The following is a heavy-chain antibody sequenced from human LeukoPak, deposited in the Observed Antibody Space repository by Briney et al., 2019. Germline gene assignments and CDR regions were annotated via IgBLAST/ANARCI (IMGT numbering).Heavy chain of an antibody. Sequence: SVKVSCKASGDTFSSYAISWVRQAPGQGLEWMGGIIPMFGTADYGQKFQGRVTITADKSTSTAYMELSSLRSEDTAVYYCARYIAARGLGWFDPWGQGTLVTVSS. D-gene: IGHD6-6*01. V-gene: IGHV1-69*06. CDR1: GDTFSSYA. J-gene: IGHJ5*02. CDR2: IIPMFGTA. CDR3: ARYIAARGLGWFDP.